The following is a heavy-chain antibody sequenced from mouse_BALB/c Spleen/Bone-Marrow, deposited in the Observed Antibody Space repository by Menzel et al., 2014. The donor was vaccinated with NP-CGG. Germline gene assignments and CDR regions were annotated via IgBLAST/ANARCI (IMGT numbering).Heavy chain of an antibody. CDR1: GYTFTXYX. J-gene: IGHJ2*01. CDR2: IDXXDSYT. Sequence: VQLQQSGAELVKPGASVKLSCKASGYTFTXYXXHWVKPRPXXXXXWIGEIDXXDSYTNYNQKFKGKATLTIDKSSSTAYMQLSSLTSEDSAVYYCARDSITTVVATDYWGQGTTLTVSS. D-gene: IGHD1-1*01. CDR3: ARDSITTVVATDY. V-gene: IGHV1-69*02.